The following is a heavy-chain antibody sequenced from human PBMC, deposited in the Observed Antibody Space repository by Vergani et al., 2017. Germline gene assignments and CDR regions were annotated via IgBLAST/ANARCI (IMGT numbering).Heavy chain of an antibody. CDR2: IFTGGTT. V-gene: IGHV3-53*02. CDR3: AKMCNWDDSYFYCMDV. Sequence: EVQLVETGGGLIQPGGSLRLSCEVSGFIVSNNYMGWVRPRPGKGLEWVSFIFTGGTTYYEDSVKGRFTISRDNSKNTVHLQMNSLTAEDTAVYYCAKMCNWDDSYFYCMDVWGKGTTVTVSS. CDR1: GFIVSNNY. J-gene: IGHJ6*03. D-gene: IGHD1-1*01.